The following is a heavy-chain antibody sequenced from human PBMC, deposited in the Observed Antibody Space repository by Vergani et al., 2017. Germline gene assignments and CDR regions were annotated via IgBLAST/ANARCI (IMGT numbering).Heavy chain of an antibody. CDR3: ARVFNSGSYFDY. V-gene: IGHV4-59*01. Sequence: QVQLQESGPGLVKPSETLSITCTVSGGSISSYYWSWIRQPPGKGLEWIGYIYYSGSTNYNPSLKSRVTISVDTSKNQFSLKLSSVTAADTAVYYCARVFNSGSYFDYWGQGTLVTVSS. J-gene: IGHJ4*02. D-gene: IGHD1-26*01. CDR1: GGSISSYY. CDR2: IYYSGST.